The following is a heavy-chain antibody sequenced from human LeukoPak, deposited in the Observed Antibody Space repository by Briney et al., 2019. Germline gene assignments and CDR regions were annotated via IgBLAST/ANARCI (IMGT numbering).Heavy chain of an antibody. D-gene: IGHD4-17*01. Sequence: PSETLSLTCAVYGGSFSGYYWSWIRQPPGKGLEWIGYTHYSGTTNYNPSLTSRVTISVDTSKNQFSLKLSSVTAADTAVYYCARYPFYGDSWYFDLWGRGTLVTVSS. J-gene: IGHJ2*01. CDR2: THYSGTT. V-gene: IGHV4-59*01. CDR1: GGSFSGYY. CDR3: ARYPFYGDSWYFDL.